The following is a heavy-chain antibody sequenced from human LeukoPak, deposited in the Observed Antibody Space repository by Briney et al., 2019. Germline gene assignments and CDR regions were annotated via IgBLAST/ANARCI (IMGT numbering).Heavy chain of an antibody. D-gene: IGHD2-21*01. CDR1: GFTFSSYA. V-gene: IGHV3-30-3*01. J-gene: IGHJ5*02. CDR3: ARGHTIANH. Sequence: GRSLRLSCAASGFTFSSYAMHWVRQAPGKGLEWVAVISYDGSNKYYADSVKGRFTISRDNSKNTLYLQMNSLRAEDTAVYYCARGHTIANHWGQGTLVTVSS. CDR2: ISYDGSNK.